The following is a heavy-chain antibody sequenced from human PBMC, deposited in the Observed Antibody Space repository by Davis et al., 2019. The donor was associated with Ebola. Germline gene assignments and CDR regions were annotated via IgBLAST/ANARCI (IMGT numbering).Heavy chain of an antibody. V-gene: IGHV3-7*03. CDR3: ARDVGVEFDY. CDR1: GLSIHMFW. Sequence: GGSLRLSCTASGLSIHMFWMTWVRQAPGKGLEWVANIKEDGSEQCYVDSVRGRFTISRDNARNSVFLHMNSLRAEDTAVYYCARDVGVEFDYWGQGALVTVSS. J-gene: IGHJ4*02. CDR2: IKEDGSEQ. D-gene: IGHD3-10*01.